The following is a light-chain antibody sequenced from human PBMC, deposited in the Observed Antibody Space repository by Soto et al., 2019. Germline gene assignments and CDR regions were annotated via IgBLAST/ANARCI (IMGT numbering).Light chain of an antibody. CDR3: QSYDSSLSGYV. CDR2: GDY. V-gene: IGLV1-40*01. J-gene: IGLJ1*01. Sequence: QSVLTQPPSVSGAPGQRVTISCAGSSSNIGAGFDVHWSQQLPGTAPKLLIYGDYNRPSGVPDRFSASKSGTSASLAITGLQAEDEADYYCQSYDSSLSGYVFGTGTKVTVL. CDR1: SSNIGAGFD.